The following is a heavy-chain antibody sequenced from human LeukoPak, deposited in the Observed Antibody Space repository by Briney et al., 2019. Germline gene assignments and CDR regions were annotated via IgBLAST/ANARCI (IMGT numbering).Heavy chain of an antibody. D-gene: IGHD3-22*01. CDR1: GGSISSYY. Sequence: SETLSPTCTVSGGSISSYYWCWIRQPPGKGLEWIGYIYYSGSTNYNPSLKSRVTISVDTSKNQSSLKLSSVTAADAAVYYCARVCYDSSCDYWGQGTLVTVSS. J-gene: IGHJ4*02. CDR3: ARVCYDSSCDY. CDR2: IYYSGST. V-gene: IGHV4-59*01.